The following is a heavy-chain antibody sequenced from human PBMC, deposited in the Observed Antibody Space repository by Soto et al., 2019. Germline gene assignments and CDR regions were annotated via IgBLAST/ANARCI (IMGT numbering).Heavy chain of an antibody. D-gene: IGHD3-10*01. J-gene: IGHJ4*02. CDR2: GFYSGAT. V-gene: IGHV4-30-4*01. CDR3: ARAGFSYGHLLF. CDR1: GGPIKTGDYY. Sequence: QVQLKESGPGLVKPSETLSLTCNVSGGPIKTGDYYWNWIRQPPGKGLEWIGYGFYSGATNYSPSHKSRAAISMDTAKNQFSLSLTSVTAADTAVYYCARAGFSYGHLLFWGQGIRVTVST.